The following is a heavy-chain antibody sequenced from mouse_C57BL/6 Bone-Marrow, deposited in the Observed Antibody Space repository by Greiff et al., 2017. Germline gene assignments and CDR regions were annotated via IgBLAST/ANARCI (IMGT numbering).Heavy chain of an antibody. Sequence: VQLQQSGPELVKPGASVKISCKASGYSFTGYYMNWGKQSPEKSLEWIGEINPSTGGTTYNQKFKAKATLTVDKSSSTAYMQLKSLTSEDSAVYACARGGRIRYFDVWGTGTTVPVSS. CDR2: INPSTGGT. V-gene: IGHV1-42*01. J-gene: IGHJ1*03. D-gene: IGHD3-3*01. CDR1: GYSFTGYY. CDR3: ARGGRIRYFDV.